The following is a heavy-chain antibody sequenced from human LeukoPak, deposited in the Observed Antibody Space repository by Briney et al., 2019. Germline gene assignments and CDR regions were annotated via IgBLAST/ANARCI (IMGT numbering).Heavy chain of an antibody. D-gene: IGHD6-19*01. Sequence: GGSLRLSCAASGFTFSSYEMNWVRQAPGKGLEWVSYISSSSSTIYYADSVKGRFTISRDNAKNSLYLQMNSLRAEDTAVYYCARDWGRAVAPAGRGYFQHWGQGTLVTVSS. CDR1: GFTFSSYE. J-gene: IGHJ1*01. V-gene: IGHV3-48*03. CDR3: ARDWGRAVAPAGRGYFQH. CDR2: ISSSSSTI.